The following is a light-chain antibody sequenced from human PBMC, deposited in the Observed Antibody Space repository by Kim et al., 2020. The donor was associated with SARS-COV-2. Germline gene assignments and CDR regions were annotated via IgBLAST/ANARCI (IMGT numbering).Light chain of an antibody. Sequence: TVTIACTRSSGSIASNYVQWYQQRPGSAPTTVIYEDNQRPSGVPDRFSGSIDSSSNSASLTISGLKTEDEADYYCQSYDSSNWVFGGGTQLTVL. CDR3: QSYDSSNWV. CDR1: SGSIASNY. CDR2: EDN. V-gene: IGLV6-57*03. J-gene: IGLJ3*02.